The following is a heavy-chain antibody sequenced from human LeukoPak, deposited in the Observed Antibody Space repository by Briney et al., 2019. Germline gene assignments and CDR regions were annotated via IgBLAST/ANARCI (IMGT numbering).Heavy chain of an antibody. Sequence: GGSLRLSCNASGFAFGDYAVSWVRQAPGKGLEWVGFIRKKTSGGTTEYAASVKGRFTISRDDSKSIAYLDMNNLETEDTAVYYCTGPSSTSAWGALYWGQGALVTVSS. CDR1: GFAFGDYA. D-gene: IGHD3-16*01. CDR2: IRKKTSGGTT. V-gene: IGHV3-49*04. CDR3: TGPSSTSAWGALY. J-gene: IGHJ4*02.